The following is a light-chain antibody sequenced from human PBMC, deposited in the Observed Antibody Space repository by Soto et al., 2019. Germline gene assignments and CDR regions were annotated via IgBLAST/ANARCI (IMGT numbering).Light chain of an antibody. Sequence: EIVMTQSPVALSVSPGERAALSCRASQSVGRNFAWYQQRPGQAPRVLIYGTSTRATGVPARFSGSGSGTDFTLTISSLQSEDVAVYYYQEYNNWPYTFGQGTRLEIK. CDR3: QEYNNWPYT. CDR1: QSVGRN. CDR2: GTS. J-gene: IGKJ2*01. V-gene: IGKV3-15*01.